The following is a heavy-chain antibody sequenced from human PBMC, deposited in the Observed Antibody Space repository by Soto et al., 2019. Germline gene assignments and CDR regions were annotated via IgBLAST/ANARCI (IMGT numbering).Heavy chain of an antibody. J-gene: IGHJ4*02. CDR3: ARAPRLVGYRSGWYDFDY. Sequence: QVQLVQSGAEVKKPGASVKVSCKTPGYTFTSYSMHWVRQAPGQRLEWMGWINAGNGNTKYSQKFQGRVTITRDTSASTAYMDLSSLRSEDTAVYYCARAPRLVGYRSGWYDFDYWGQGTLVTVSS. CDR1: GYTFTSYS. V-gene: IGHV1-3*01. CDR2: INAGNGNT. D-gene: IGHD6-19*01.